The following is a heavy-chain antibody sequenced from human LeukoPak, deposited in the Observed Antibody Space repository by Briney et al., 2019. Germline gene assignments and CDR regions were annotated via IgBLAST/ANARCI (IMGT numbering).Heavy chain of an antibody. D-gene: IGHD1-26*01. J-gene: IGHJ4*02. V-gene: IGHV3-21*01. CDR1: GLTFRQYS. CDR3: ARRGDTGNYIVLFDS. CDR2: ISRSSRYV. Sequence: PGGSLRLSCVVPGLTFRQYSMNWVRQAPGKGLEWVSYISRSSRYVYYADSVKDRFTISRDNAKKSLYLQMSSLRADDTAVYYCARRGDTGNYIVLFDSWGQGTLVTVSS.